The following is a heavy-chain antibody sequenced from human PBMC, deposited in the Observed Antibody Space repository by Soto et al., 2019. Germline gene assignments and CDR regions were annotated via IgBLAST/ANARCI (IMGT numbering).Heavy chain of an antibody. CDR1: GFTFSSYS. CDR2: ISSSSSCI. V-gene: IGHV3-21*05. J-gene: IGHJ4*02. CDR3: ASTVECSTTSCIR. Sequence: PGGSLRLSCAASGFTFSSYSMNWVRQAPGKGLEWVSYISSSSSCIYYADSVKGRFPISRDNAKNSLHLQMNSLRAEDTAVYYCASTVECSTTSCIRWGKGTLVTVSS. D-gene: IGHD2-2*01.